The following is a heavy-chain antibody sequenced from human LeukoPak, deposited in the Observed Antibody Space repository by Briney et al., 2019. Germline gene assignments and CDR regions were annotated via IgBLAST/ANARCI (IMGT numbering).Heavy chain of an antibody. V-gene: IGHV3-23*01. CDR2: ISGSGGST. D-gene: IGHD6-13*01. CDR1: GFTFSSYA. CDR3: ARGGRIAAAGTGVYNWFDP. J-gene: IGHJ5*02. Sequence: GGSLRLSCAASGFTFSSYAMSWVRQAPGKGLEWVSAISGSGGSTYYADSVKGRFTISRDNSKNTLYLQMNSLRAEDTAVYYCARGGRIAAAGTGVYNWFDPWGQGTLVTVSS.